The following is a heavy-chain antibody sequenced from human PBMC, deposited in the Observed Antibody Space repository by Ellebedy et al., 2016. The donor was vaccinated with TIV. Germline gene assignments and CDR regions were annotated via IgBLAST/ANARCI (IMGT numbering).Heavy chain of an antibody. CDR3: AKDSSSSSSGMDV. V-gene: IGHV3-30*18. CDR2: ISYDGSNK. D-gene: IGHD6-13*01. Sequence: GESLKISXAASGCTFSSYGMHWVRQAPGKGLEWVAVISYDGSNKYYADSVKGRFTISRDNSKNTLYLQMNSLRTEDTAVYYCAKDSSSSSSGMDVWGQGTTVTVSS. J-gene: IGHJ6*02. CDR1: GCTFSSYG.